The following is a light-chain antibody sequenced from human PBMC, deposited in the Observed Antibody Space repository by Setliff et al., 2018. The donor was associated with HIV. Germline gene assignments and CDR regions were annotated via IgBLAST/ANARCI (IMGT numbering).Light chain of an antibody. J-gene: IGLJ1*01. CDR2: DVT. CDR1: SSDIFYNY. Sequence: QSVLPQPASVSGSPGQSITISCTGSSSDIFYNYVSWYQQHPGKAPKLIIYDVTNRPSGVSNRFSGSKSGDPASLTVSGLQAEDEADYFCSSYAGSNIYVFGTGTKVTVL. CDR3: SSYAGSNIYV. V-gene: IGLV2-14*03.